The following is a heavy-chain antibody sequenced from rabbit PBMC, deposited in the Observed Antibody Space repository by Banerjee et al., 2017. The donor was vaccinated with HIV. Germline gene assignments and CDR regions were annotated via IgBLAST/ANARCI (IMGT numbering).Heavy chain of an antibody. J-gene: IGHJ4*01. V-gene: IGHV1S45*01. CDR3: ARDLAGAIGWNFNL. CDR1: GFSFSNKYV. CDR2: INTSSGNT. D-gene: IGHD4-1*01. Sequence: QEQLVEYGGDLVKPGASLTLTCKASGFSFSNKYVMCWVHQAPGKGLEWIACINTSSGNTVYASWAKGRFTISKTSWTTVTLQMTSLTAADTATYFCARDLAGAIGWNFNLWGPGTLVTVS.